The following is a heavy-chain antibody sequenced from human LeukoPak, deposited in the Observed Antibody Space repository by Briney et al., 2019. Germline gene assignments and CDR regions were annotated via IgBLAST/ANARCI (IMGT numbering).Heavy chain of an antibody. CDR3: AREASTIFGVVTNFDY. CDR2: IKQDGSEK. J-gene: IGHJ4*02. Sequence: GGSLRLSCAASGFTFSSYAMSWVRQAPGKGLEWVANIKQDGSEKYYVDSVKGRVTISRDNAKNSLYLQMNSLRAEDTAVYYCAREASTIFGVVTNFDYWGQGTLVTVSS. D-gene: IGHD3-3*01. CDR1: GFTFSSYA. V-gene: IGHV3-7*01.